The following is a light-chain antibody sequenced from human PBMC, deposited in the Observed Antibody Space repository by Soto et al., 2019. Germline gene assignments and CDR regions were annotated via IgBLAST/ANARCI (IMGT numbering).Light chain of an antibody. CDR2: KAS. CDR3: QLYNSYPTWT. CDR1: QSISSW. Sequence: DIPMTQSPSTLSASVGDRVTITCRASQSISSWLAWYQQKPGKAPKLLIYKASSLESGVPSRFSGSGSGTEFTLTISSLQPDDFASYYCQLYNSYPTWTFGQGTKVEIK. V-gene: IGKV1-5*03. J-gene: IGKJ1*01.